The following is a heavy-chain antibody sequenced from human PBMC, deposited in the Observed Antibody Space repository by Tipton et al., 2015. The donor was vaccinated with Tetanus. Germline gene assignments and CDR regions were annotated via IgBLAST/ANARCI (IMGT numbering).Heavy chain of an antibody. D-gene: IGHD1-14*01. J-gene: IGHJ4*02. CDR3: ARGHINRPETGDF. CDR2: ITGSSSYI. V-gene: IGHV3-21*01. Sequence: SLRLSCAASGFTFSSFGMTWVRQAPGKGLEWVSSITGSSSYIYYADSVKGRFTNSRDNAKNSLYLQMNSLRDEDTAVYYCARGHINRPETGDFWGQGTLVTVSS. CDR1: GFTFSSFG.